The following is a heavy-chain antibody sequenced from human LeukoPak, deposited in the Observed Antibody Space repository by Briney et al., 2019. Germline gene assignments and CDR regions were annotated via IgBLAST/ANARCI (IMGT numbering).Heavy chain of an antibody. D-gene: IGHD1-26*01. V-gene: IGHV3-23*01. CDR1: GFTFYTSG. J-gene: IGHJ4*02. CDR3: AIEQWELKY. CDR2: ISGSGGIT. Sequence: HTGGSLRLSCAASGFTFYTSGMGWVRQAPGKGLEWVSAISGSGGITYYADSVKGRFTIARDDSKNTLYLQMNSLKAEDTAVYYWAIEQWELKYWGQGTLVTVSS.